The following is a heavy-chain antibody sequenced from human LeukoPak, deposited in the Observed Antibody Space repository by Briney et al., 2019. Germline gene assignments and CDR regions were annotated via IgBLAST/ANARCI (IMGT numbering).Heavy chain of an antibody. V-gene: IGHV3-30*07. D-gene: IGHD6-13*01. CDR3: ARGRAGIAAAGFDY. J-gene: IGHJ4*02. Sequence: SVKGRFSISRDNSKNTLYLQMNSLGLDDTAAYFCARGRAGIAAAGFDYWGQGTLVTVSS.